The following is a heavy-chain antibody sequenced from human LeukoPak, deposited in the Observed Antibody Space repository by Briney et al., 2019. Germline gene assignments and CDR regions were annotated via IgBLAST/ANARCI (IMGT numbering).Heavy chain of an antibody. CDR1: GFTFSSYS. D-gene: IGHD1-7*01. CDR2: ISSSSSYI. CDR3: ARDYPVTGTTNY. Sequence: GGSLRLSCAASGFTFSSYSMNWVRQAPGKGLEWVSSISSSSSYIYYADSVKGRFTISRDNAKNSLYLQMNSLRAEDTAVYYCARDYPVTGTTNYWGQGTLVTVSS. J-gene: IGHJ4*02. V-gene: IGHV3-21*01.